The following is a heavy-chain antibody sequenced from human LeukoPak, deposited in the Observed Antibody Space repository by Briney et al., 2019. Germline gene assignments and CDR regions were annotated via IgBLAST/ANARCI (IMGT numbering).Heavy chain of an antibody. CDR3: ARGVYYDSSGYYSDY. D-gene: IGHD3-22*01. CDR2: VNPNSGAT. V-gene: IGHV1-2*02. Sequence: ASVKVSCKASGYTFIAYYMHWVRQAPGQGLEWMGWVNPNSGATNYAQKFQGRVTMTRDTSLSTVYVELTWLTSDDTAAYYCARGVYYDSSGYYSDYWGQGTLVTVSS. J-gene: IGHJ4*02. CDR1: GYTFIAYY.